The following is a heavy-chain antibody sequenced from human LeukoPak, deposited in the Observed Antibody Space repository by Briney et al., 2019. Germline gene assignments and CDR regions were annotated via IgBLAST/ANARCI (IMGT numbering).Heavy chain of an antibody. CDR3: ARGLQENLAWLTGFSAFDI. Sequence: ASVKVSCKTSGYTFTSYGISWVRQAPGQGLEWMGWISAYNGNTNYAQKVQGRVTMTTDTSTSTAYMELRRLRSDDTAVYYCARGLQENLAWLTGFSAFDIWGQGTLVTVSS. J-gene: IGHJ3*02. D-gene: IGHD6-19*01. CDR2: ISAYNGNT. CDR1: GYTFTSYG. V-gene: IGHV1-18*01.